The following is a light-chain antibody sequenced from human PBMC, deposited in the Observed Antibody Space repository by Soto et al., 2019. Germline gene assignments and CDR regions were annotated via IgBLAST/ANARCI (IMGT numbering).Light chain of an antibody. CDR1: SSDVGGYNY. J-gene: IGLJ2*01. CDR2: EVY. CDR3: SAYACSSTWV. Sequence: QSAPTQPPSASGSPGQSVTFSCTGTSSDVGGYNYVSWYQQYPGKAPKLMIYEVYKRHSGVPDRFSGSKSGNTASLTVSGLQPEDEADYYCSAYACSSTWVFGGGTKVTVL. V-gene: IGLV2-8*01.